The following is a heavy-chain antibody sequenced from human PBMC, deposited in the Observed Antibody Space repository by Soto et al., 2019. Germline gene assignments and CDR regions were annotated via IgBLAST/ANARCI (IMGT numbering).Heavy chain of an antibody. CDR2: IYYSGST. Sequence: PSETLSLTCTVSGGSISSYYWSWIRQPPGKGLEWIGYIYYSGSTNYNPSLKSRVTISVDTSKNQFSLKLSSVTAADTAVYYCARDRTGSSHPGVLYYYYYMDVWGKGTTVTVSS. CDR3: ARDRTGSSHPGVLYYYYYMDV. J-gene: IGHJ6*03. D-gene: IGHD2-15*01. CDR1: GGSISSYY. V-gene: IGHV4-59*01.